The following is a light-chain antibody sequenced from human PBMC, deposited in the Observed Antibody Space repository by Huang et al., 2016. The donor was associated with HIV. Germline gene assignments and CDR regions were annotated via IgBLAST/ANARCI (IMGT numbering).Light chain of an antibody. V-gene: IGKV3-20*01. CDR2: GAS. CDR3: LQYDRSPLT. J-gene: IGKJ4*01. CDR1: QSLRDTY. Sequence: EIVLTQSPGTLSLSPGETATFSCRAIQSLRDTYIAWYHQRPVQAPRLLSYGASSRAKGIPDRFSGSGSGTDFTLTINRLEPQDCAVYFCLQYDRSPLTFGGGTKVEL.